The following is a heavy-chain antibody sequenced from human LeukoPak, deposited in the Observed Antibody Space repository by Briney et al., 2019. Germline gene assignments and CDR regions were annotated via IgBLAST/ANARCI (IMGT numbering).Heavy chain of an antibody. J-gene: IGHJ4*02. CDR3: AKGLDIPLES. CDR2: MRSPTSDK. V-gene: IGHV3-30*02. CDR1: GFTFSSYA. D-gene: IGHD2-15*01. Sequence: PGVSLRLSCEASGFTFSSYAMHWVRQAPGKGLEWVTFMRSPTSDKYYADSVKGRFTISRDNSKNTLYLQMNSLRPEDTAVYYCAKGLDIPLESWGQGILVTVSS.